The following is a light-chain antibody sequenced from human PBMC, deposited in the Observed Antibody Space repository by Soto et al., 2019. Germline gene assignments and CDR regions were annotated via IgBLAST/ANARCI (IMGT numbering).Light chain of an antibody. Sequence: QSALTQSPSVSGSPGQSVTISCTGTSGDVGTYNRVSWYQQPPGTAPKLMIYEVTNRPSGVPDRFSGSKSGNTASLTISGLQAEDEADYYCSSYTSSTTVVFGGGTKLTVL. CDR2: EVT. V-gene: IGLV2-18*02. J-gene: IGLJ2*01. CDR1: SGDVGTYNR. CDR3: SSYTSSTTVV.